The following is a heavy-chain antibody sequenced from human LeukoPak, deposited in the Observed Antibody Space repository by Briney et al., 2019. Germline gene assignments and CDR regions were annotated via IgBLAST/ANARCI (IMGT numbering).Heavy chain of an antibody. J-gene: IGHJ4*02. Sequence: NPGGSLRLSCAASGFTFSDYYMSWIRQAPGKGLEWISYISSSGSTKYYADSVKGRFTISRDNSKNTLYLQMNSLRAEDTALYYCAKGLERESRLDSWGQGTLVTVSS. D-gene: IGHD1-1*01. CDR1: GFTFSDYY. CDR2: ISSSGSTK. CDR3: AKGLERESRLDS. V-gene: IGHV3-11*01.